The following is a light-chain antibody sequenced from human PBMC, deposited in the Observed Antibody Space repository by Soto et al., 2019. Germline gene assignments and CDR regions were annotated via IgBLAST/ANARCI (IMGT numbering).Light chain of an antibody. CDR1: QSVSSSY. V-gene: IGKV3-20*01. J-gene: IGKJ1*01. CDR2: GAS. CDR3: QQYGSSPPWT. Sequence: EIELTQSPGTLSLSPGERDTLSCRASQSVSSSYLAWYQQKPGQAPRLLIYGASSRATGIPDRFSGSGSGTDFTLTISRLEPEDFAVYYCQQYGSSPPWTFGQGTKVDIK.